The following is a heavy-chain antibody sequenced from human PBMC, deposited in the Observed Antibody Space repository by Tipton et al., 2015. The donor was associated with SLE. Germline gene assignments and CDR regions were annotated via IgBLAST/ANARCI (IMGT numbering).Heavy chain of an antibody. Sequence: TLSLTCTVSGGSISSGSYYWNWIRQPAGKGLEWIGRIYTSGSTNYNPSLKSRVTISVDTSKNQFSLKLSSVTAADTAVFYCARVTGHSSGWYGWVDYWGQGTLVTVSS. CDR3: ARVTGHSSGWYGWVDY. V-gene: IGHV4-61*02. CDR1: GGSISSGSYY. J-gene: IGHJ4*02. D-gene: IGHD6-19*01. CDR2: IYTSGST.